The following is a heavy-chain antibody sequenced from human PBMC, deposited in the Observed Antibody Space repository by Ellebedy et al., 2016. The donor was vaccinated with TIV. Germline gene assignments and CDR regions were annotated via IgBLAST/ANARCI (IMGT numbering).Heavy chain of an antibody. CDR1: GGTFSSYA. J-gene: IGHJ1*01. V-gene: IGHV1-69*13. D-gene: IGHD3-16*01. Sequence: AASVKVSCKASGGTFSSYAISWVRQAPGQGLEWMGGIIPIFGTANYAQKFQGRVTITADESTSTAYMELSSLRSEDTAVYYCAAGDGGERGQPQEYFQHWGQGTLVTVSS. CDR3: AAGDGGERGQPQEYFQH. CDR2: IIPIFGTA.